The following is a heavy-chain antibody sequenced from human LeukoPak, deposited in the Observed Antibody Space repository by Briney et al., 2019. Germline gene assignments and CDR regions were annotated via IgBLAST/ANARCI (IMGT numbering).Heavy chain of an antibody. CDR3: AKGITIFGVVKTMIDY. CDR2: ISGSGGST. Sequence: GGSLRLSCAASGFTFSSYAMSWVRQAPVKGLEWVSAISGSGGSTYYADSVKGRFTISRDNSKNTLYLQMNSLRAEDTAVYYCAKGITIFGVVKTMIDYWGQGTLVTVSS. CDR1: GFTFSSYA. V-gene: IGHV3-23*01. J-gene: IGHJ4*02. D-gene: IGHD3-3*01.